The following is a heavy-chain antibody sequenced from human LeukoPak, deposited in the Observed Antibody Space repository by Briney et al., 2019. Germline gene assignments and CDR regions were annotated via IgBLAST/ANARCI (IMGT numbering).Heavy chain of an antibody. D-gene: IGHD2-8*02. CDR3: ATYRQVLLPFES. Sequence: GGSLRLSCAASGFTFTRYGMSWVRQAPGKGLEWVSSISGSGDSTYYADSVRGRFTISRDNSKSTLSLQMNSLRAEDTAIYYCATYRQVLLPFESWGQGTLVTVSS. CDR1: GFTFTRYG. CDR2: ISGSGDST. V-gene: IGHV3-23*01. J-gene: IGHJ4*02.